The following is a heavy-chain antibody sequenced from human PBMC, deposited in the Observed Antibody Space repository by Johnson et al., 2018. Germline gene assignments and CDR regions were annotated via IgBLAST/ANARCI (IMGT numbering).Heavy chain of an antibody. V-gene: IGHV3-30*03. CDR1: GFTFSSYG. CDR2: ISYDGSNK. CDR3: AREAKFPGGLYWCFDV. D-gene: IGHD3-10*01. J-gene: IGHJ2*01. Sequence: QVQLVQSGGGVVQPGRSLRLSCAASGFTFSSYGMHWVRQAPGKGLEWVAVISYDGSNKYYADSVKGRFTISRDSSKNTLYLQMDSLRTEDTAIYYCAREAKFPGGLYWCFDVWGRGTLVTVAS.